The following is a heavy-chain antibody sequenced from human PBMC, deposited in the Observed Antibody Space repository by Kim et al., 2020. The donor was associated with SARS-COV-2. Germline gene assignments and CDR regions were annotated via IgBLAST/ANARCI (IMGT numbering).Heavy chain of an antibody. CDR2: IREDGSAQ. CDR1: GLSFSTSW. V-gene: IGHV3-7*01. D-gene: IGHD2-21*01. Sequence: GGSLRLSCAASGLSFSTSWMGWVRQAPGKGLEWAASIREDGSAQFYLDSVKGRFTTSRDNAQNSLSLQMNTLRAEDTAVYYCARYSIGSRSFDYWGQG. J-gene: IGHJ4*02. CDR3: ARYSIGSRSFDY.